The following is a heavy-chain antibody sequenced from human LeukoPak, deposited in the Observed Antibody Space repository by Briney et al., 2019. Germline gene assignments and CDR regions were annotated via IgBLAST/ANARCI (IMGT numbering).Heavy chain of an antibody. J-gene: IGHJ4*02. CDR3: ASDVIGGTNF. Sequence: GGSLRLSCVASGFTFTSYNMHWVRRTPGKGLEWVSYIDSSAGSIDYAASVKGRFTISRDNAKNSLYLQMNSLRAEDTAVYYCASDVIGGTNFWGQGTLVTVSS. V-gene: IGHV3-48*01. CDR2: IDSSAGSI. D-gene: IGHD1-1*01. CDR1: GFTFTSYN.